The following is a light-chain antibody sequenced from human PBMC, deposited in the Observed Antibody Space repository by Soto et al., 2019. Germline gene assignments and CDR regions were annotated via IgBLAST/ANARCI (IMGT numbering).Light chain of an antibody. CDR2: KAS. Sequence: DIQMTQFPSTLSASVGDRVTITCRASQSISSWLAWYQQKPGKAPKLLIYKASSLESGVPSRFSGSGSGTEFTLTISSLQPDDFATYYCQQYNSYRTFGQGTKV. J-gene: IGKJ1*01. V-gene: IGKV1-5*03. CDR3: QQYNSYRT. CDR1: QSISSW.